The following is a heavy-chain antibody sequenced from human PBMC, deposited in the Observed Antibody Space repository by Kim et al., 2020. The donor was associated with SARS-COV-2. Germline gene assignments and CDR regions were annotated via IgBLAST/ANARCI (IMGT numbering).Heavy chain of an antibody. D-gene: IGHD5-18*01. CDR2: KHYTGNT. V-gene: IGHV4-39*07. CDR3: VRAWNTAMVHH. J-gene: IGHJ1*01. CDR1: GCSVSSISYE. Sequence: SETLSLTCSASGCSVSSISYEWGWIRQPPGKGLEWIVSKHYTGNTYYNPSLRSRDTITVDTSKNHYSLMLYSVTAEETANYYCVRAWNTAMVHHWGQGTLVTVSS.